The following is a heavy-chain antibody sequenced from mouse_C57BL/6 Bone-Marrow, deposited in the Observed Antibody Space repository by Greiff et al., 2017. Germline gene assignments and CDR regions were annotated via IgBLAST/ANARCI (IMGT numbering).Heavy chain of an antibody. CDR2: ISDGGSYT. CDR1: GFTFSSYA. V-gene: IGHV5-4*01. J-gene: IGHJ3*01. D-gene: IGHD1-1*01. Sequence: DVMLVESGGGLVKPGGSLKLSCAASGFTFSSYAMSWVRQTPEKRLEWVATISDGGSYTYYPDNVKGRFTISRDNAKNNLYLQMSQLKSEDTAMYYGARDSNYGSSWGFAYWGQGTLVTVSA. CDR3: ARDSNYGSSWGFAY.